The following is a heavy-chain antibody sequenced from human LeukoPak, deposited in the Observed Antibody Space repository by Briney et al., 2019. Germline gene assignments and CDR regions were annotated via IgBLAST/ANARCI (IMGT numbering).Heavy chain of an antibody. CDR2: INPSGGST. Sequence: ASVKVSCKASGYTFTSYGISWVRQAPGQGLEWMGIINPSGGSTSYAQKFQGRVTMTRDTSTSTVYMELSSLRSEDTAVYYCARSDTAMVRPFDYWGQGTLVTVSS. D-gene: IGHD5-18*01. J-gene: IGHJ4*02. CDR1: GYTFTSYG. V-gene: IGHV1-46*01. CDR3: ARSDTAMVRPFDY.